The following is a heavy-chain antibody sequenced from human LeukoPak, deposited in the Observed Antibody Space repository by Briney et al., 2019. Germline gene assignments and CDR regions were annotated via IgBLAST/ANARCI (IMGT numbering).Heavy chain of an antibody. D-gene: IGHD2-2*01. V-gene: IGHV4-4*07. CDR1: GGSISSYY. CDR3: VATLYCSSTSCPLTY. J-gene: IGHJ4*02. CDR2: IYTSGST. Sequence: PSETLSLTCTVSGGSISSYYWSWIRQPAGKGLEWIGRIYTSGSTNYNPSLKSRVTMSVDTSKNQFSLKLSSVTAADTAVYYCVATLYCSSTSCPLTYWGQGTLVTVSS.